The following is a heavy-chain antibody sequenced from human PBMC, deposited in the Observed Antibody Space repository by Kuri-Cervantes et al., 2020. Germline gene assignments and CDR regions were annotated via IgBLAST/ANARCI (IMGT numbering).Heavy chain of an antibody. J-gene: IGHJ4*02. V-gene: IGHV3-23*01. Sequence: GGSLRLSCAASGFTFSNYAMSWVRQAPGVGLEWVSGITGSGGSTYYADSVKGRFTISRDKSKNTLYLQMNSLRAEDTAVYYCAKRRGPGAAAFDYWGQGTLVTVSS. CDR1: GFTFSNYA. CDR3: AKRRGPGAAAFDY. D-gene: IGHD6-13*01. CDR2: ITGSGGST.